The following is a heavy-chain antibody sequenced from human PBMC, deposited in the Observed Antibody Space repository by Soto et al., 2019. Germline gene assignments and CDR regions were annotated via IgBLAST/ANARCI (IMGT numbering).Heavy chain of an antibody. Sequence: GGSLRLSCAASGFTFSSYAMSWVRQAPGKGLEWVSAISGSGGSTYYADSVKGRFTISRDNSKNTLYLQMNSLRAEDTAVYYCAKDNGRRFLEWLSTRPFDYWGQGTLVTVSS. CDR1: GFTFSSYA. V-gene: IGHV3-23*01. J-gene: IGHJ4*02. CDR3: AKDNGRRFLEWLSTRPFDY. CDR2: ISGSGGST. D-gene: IGHD3-3*01.